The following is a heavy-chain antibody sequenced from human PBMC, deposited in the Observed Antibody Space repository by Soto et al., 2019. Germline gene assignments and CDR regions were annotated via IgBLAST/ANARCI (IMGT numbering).Heavy chain of an antibody. Sequence: EVQLLESGGGLVQPGGSLRLSCAASGFTFGSYAMSWVRQAPGKGLEWVSAISGSAGSTYYADSVKGRFAISRDNSKNTLYLQMNSLRAEDTAVYYCAKERQWLAQGDWYFDLWGRGTLVTVSS. D-gene: IGHD6-19*01. CDR3: AKERQWLAQGDWYFDL. CDR1: GFTFGSYA. V-gene: IGHV3-23*01. J-gene: IGHJ2*01. CDR2: ISGSAGST.